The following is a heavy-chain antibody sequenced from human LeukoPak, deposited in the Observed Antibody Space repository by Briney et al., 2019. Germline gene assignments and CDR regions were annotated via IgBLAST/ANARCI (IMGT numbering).Heavy chain of an antibody. D-gene: IGHD3-10*01. V-gene: IGHV3-21*01. CDR3: ARDHYGSGSYYSWFDP. Sequence: GGSLRLSCEASGFTFNTYSMNWARQAPGKGLEWVSSIDSSGGYMFYADSVKGRFTISRDNAKNSLYLQMNSLRAEDTAVYYCARDHYGSGSYYSWFDPWGQGTLVIV. J-gene: IGHJ5*02. CDR2: IDSSGGYM. CDR1: GFTFNTYS.